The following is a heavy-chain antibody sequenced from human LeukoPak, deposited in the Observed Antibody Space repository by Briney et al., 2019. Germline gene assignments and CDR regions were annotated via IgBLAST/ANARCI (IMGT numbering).Heavy chain of an antibody. CDR1: GFTFSSYS. Sequence: GGSLRLSCAASGFTFSSYSMSWVRQAPGKGLEWVSSISSSSSCIYYADSVKGRFTISRDNAKNSLYLQMNSLRAEDTAVYYCARATLTTVGNYYYYYGMDVWGQGTTVTVSS. V-gene: IGHV3-21*01. J-gene: IGHJ6*02. CDR3: ARATLTTVGNYYYYYGMDV. D-gene: IGHD4-23*01. CDR2: ISSSSSCI.